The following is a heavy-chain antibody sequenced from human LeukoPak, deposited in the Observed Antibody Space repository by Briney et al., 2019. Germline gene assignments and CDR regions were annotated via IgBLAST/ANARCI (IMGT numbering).Heavy chain of an antibody. J-gene: IGHJ4*02. CDR1: GFTLGDYD. CDR2: ISSNSDTI. CDR3: LTSSFDH. Sequence: PGRSLRLSCAASGFTLGDYDIHWVRQAPGKGPEWVSSISSNSDTIAYAEPVKGRFTVSRDNTINSLYLQMDSLRVEDTALYYCLTSSFDHWGQGTLVTASS. V-gene: IGHV3-9*01.